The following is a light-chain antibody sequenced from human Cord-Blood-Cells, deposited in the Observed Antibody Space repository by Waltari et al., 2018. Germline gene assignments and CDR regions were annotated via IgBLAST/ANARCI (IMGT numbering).Light chain of an antibody. CDR3: SSYTSSSTLVV. CDR2: HVS. J-gene: IGLJ2*01. Sequence: QSALTQPASVSGSPGQSITISCTGTSSDVGGYNYVSWYQQHPGKAPKLMIYHVSNRPSGVSNRFAGSKSGNTAALTISGLQAEDETDYYFSSYTSSSTLVVFGGGTKLTVL. V-gene: IGLV2-14*01. CDR1: SSDVGGYNY.